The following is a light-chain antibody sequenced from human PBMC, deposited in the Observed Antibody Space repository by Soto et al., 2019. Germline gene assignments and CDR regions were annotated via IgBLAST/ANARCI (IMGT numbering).Light chain of an antibody. J-gene: IGLJ2*01. CDR2: SNN. CDR1: SSNIGSNT. V-gene: IGLV1-44*01. CDR3: AAWDDSLNGPYVV. Sequence: QSVLTQPPSASGTPGQRVTISCYGSSSNIGSNTVNWYQQLPGTAPKLLIYSNNQRPSGVPDRFSGSKSGTSASLAISGLQSEDEADYYCAAWDDSLNGPYVVFGGGTKLTVL.